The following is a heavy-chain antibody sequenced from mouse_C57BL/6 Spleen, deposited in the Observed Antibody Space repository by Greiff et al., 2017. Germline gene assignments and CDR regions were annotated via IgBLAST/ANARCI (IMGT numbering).Heavy chain of an antibody. CDR1: GYTFTSYW. CDR3: ARGRITTVVAHMDY. Sequence: QVQLQQPGAELVRPGSSVKLSCKASGYTFTSYWMHWVKQRPIQGLEWIGNIDPSDSETHYNQKFKDKATLTVDKSSSTAYMQLSSLTSEDSAVYYCARGRITTVVAHMDYWGQGTSVTVSS. V-gene: IGHV1-52*01. CDR2: IDPSDSET. D-gene: IGHD1-1*01. J-gene: IGHJ4*01.